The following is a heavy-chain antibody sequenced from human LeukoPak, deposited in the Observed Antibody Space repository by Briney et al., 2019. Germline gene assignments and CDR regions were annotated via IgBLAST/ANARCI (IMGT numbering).Heavy chain of an antibody. CDR1: GDSITTTSYY. V-gene: IGHV4-39*07. D-gene: IGHD2-15*01. Sequence: SETLSLTCTVSGDSITTTSYYWGWIRQPPGKGLEWIGGIFYRGTTYNNPSLKSRITISVDTSKNQFSLKLSSVTAADTAVYYCATGGVAQYFDLWGRGTLVTVSS. J-gene: IGHJ2*01. CDR2: IFYRGTT. CDR3: ATGGVAQYFDL.